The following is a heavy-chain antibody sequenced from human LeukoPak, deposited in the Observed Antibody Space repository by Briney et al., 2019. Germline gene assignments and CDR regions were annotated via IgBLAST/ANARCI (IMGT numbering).Heavy chain of an antibody. V-gene: IGHV4-59*01. J-gene: IGHJ3*02. CDR3: ARVEGSSAFDI. D-gene: IGHD3-3*01. CDR2: IYYTGST. Sequence: PSETLSLTCTVSGGSISSYYWSWIRQPPGKGLEWIGYIYYTGSTNYNPSLKSRVTISVDTSKNQFSLKLSSVTAADTAVYYCARVEGSSAFDIWGQGTMVTVSS. CDR1: GGSISSYY.